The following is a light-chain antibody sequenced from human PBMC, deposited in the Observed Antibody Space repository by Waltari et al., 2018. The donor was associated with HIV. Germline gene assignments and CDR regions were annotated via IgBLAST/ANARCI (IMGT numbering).Light chain of an antibody. CDR3: HQYSLTPTT. Sequence: DVVMTQSPDSLAVSLGERATINCKSSQSILFTSNNKNYLAWYQHKPGQPPKLLIYWAATRASGVPDRFSGSGSGSDFTLTVSSLQAEDVAVNFWHQYSLTPTTCGGGTSVEIK. CDR1: QSILFTSNNKNY. CDR2: WAA. J-gene: IGKJ4*01. V-gene: IGKV4-1*01.